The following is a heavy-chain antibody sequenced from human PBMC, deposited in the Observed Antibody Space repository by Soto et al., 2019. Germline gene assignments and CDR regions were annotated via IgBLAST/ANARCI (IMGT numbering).Heavy chain of an antibody. D-gene: IGHD3-22*01. J-gene: IGHJ4*02. Sequence: SETLSLTCTVSGGSISSYYWSWIRQPPGKGLEWIGYIYYSGSTNYNPSLKSRVTMTRDTSISTAYMELSRLRSDDTAVYYCARGVRRYYDSSGYYFFDYWGQGTLVTVSS. CDR3: ARGVRRYYDSSGYYFFDY. CDR1: GGSISSYY. V-gene: IGHV4-59*01. CDR2: IYYSGST.